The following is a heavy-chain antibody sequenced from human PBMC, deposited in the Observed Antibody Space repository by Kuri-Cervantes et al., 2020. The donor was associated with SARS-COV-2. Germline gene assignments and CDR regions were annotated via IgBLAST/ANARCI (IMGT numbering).Heavy chain of an antibody. CDR2: ISAYNGNT. J-gene: IGHJ6*02. D-gene: IGHD3-10*01. CDR1: GYTFTSYG. V-gene: IGHV1-18*01. Sequence: ASVKVSCKASGYTFTSYGISWVRQAPGQGLEWMGWISAYNGNTNHAQKLQGRVTMTTDTSTSTAYMELSSLRSEDTAVYYCARPPDPVGSGYGMDVWGQGTTVTVSS. CDR3: ARPPDPVGSGYGMDV.